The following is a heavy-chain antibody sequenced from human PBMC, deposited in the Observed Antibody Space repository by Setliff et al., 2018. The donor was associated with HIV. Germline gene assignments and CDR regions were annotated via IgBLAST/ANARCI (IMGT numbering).Heavy chain of an antibody. Sequence: SETLSLTCAVYGGSFSGYYWSWIRQPPGKGLEWIGEINHSGSTNYNPSLKSRVTISVDTSKNQFSLKLSSVTAADTAVYYWATRNTLRYFDSWGQGTLVTVSS. V-gene: IGHV4-34*01. CDR3: ATRNTLRYFDS. CDR2: INHSGST. D-gene: IGHD3-3*01. J-gene: IGHJ4*02. CDR1: GGSFSGYY.